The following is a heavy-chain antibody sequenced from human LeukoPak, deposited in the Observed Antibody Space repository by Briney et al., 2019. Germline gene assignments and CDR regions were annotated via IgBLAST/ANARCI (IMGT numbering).Heavy chain of an antibody. D-gene: IGHD4/OR15-4a*01. CDR2: LNVDGSEK. CDR1: GFSFNIYY. J-gene: IGHJ4*02. Sequence: GGSLRLSCGVSGFSFNIYYMSWVRQAPGKGLEWVANLNVDGSEKKYEDSVRGRFTISRDNSKNTLYLQMNSLRAEDTAVYYCARRAGAYSHPYDYWGQGTLVTVSS. CDR3: ARRAGAYSHPYDY. V-gene: IGHV3-7*03.